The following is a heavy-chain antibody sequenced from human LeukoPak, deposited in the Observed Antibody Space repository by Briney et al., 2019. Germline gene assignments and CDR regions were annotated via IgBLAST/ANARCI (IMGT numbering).Heavy chain of an antibody. CDR2: IKLDGSEK. D-gene: IGHD5-18*01. J-gene: IGHJ4*02. CDR3: ARIGEDTATSFFDY. CDR1: GFTFRRYW. V-gene: IGHV3-7*01. Sequence: PGGSLRLSCAASGFTFRRYWMNWVRQAPGEGLEWVGNIKLDGSEKYYADSVKGRFTISRDNAKNSLYLQMNSLRAEDTAAYYCARIGEDTATSFFDYWGQGTLVTVSS.